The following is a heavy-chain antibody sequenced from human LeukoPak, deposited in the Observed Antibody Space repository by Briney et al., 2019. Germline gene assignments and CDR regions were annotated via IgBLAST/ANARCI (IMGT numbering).Heavy chain of an antibody. CDR2: IYTSGST. D-gene: IGHD6-19*01. Sequence: SQTLSLTCTVSGGSISSGSYYWSWIRQPAGKGLEWIGRIYTSGSTDYNPALRSRVTISVDTSKNQFSLKLRFVTAADTAVYYCARGAYGSGLWGQGTLATVSS. CDR1: GGSISSGSYY. J-gene: IGHJ4*02. V-gene: IGHV4-61*02. CDR3: ARGAYGSGL.